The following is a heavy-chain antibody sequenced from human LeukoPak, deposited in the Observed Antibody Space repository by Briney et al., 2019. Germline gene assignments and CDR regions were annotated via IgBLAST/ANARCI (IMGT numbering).Heavy chain of an antibody. CDR2: IYYSGST. CDR3: AREKKGDILTGQGVYFDY. J-gene: IGHJ4*02. CDR1: GXSISSYY. V-gene: IGHV4-59*01. D-gene: IGHD3-9*01. Sequence: PSETLSLTCTVSGXSISSYYWSWIRQPPGKGLEWIGYIYYSGSTNYNPSLKSRVTISVDTSKNQFSLKLSSVTAADTAVYYCAREKKGDILTGQGVYFDYWGQGTLVTVSS.